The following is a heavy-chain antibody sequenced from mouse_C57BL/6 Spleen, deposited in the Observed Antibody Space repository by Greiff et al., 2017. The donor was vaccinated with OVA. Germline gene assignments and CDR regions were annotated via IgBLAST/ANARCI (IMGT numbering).Heavy chain of an antibody. D-gene: IGHD1-1*02. J-gene: IGHJ4*01. CDR3: ARGGIPLSMDY. V-gene: IGHV1-81*01. Sequence: QVQLQQSGAELARPGASVKLSCKASGYTFTSYGISWVKQRTGQGLEWIGEIYPRSGNTYYNEKFKGKATLTADKSSSTAYLELRSLTSEDSAVYFCARGGIPLSMDYWGPGTSVPVSS. CDR1: GYTFTSYG. CDR2: IYPRSGNT.